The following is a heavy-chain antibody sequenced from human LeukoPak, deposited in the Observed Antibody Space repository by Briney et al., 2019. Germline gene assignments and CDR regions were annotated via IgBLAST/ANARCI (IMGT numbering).Heavy chain of an antibody. J-gene: IGHJ6*04. Sequence: GGSLRLSCAASGFTFSSYTMIWVRQAPGKGLEWVSAISGSGDSTSYADSVKGRFTISRDTSKNTLYLQMNSLRAEDTAVYYCAKGHSSTWYGTDVWGEGTTVTVSS. D-gene: IGHD6-13*01. CDR3: AKGHSSTWYGTDV. V-gene: IGHV3-23*01. CDR2: ISGSGDST. CDR1: GFTFSSYT.